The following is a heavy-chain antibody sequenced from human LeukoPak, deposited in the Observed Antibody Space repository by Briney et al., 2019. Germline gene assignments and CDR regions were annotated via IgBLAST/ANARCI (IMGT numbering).Heavy chain of an antibody. CDR3: AKTMTTVTTYLDY. CDR2: ISYDGSNK. D-gene: IGHD4-17*01. Sequence: PGGSLRLSCAASGFTFSSYSMDWVRQASGKGLERGAVISYDGSNKYYADSVKGRFTISRDNSKNTLYLQMNSLRAEDTAVYYCAKTMTTVTTYLDYWGQGTLVTVSS. CDR1: GFTFSSYS. J-gene: IGHJ4*02. V-gene: IGHV3-30*18.